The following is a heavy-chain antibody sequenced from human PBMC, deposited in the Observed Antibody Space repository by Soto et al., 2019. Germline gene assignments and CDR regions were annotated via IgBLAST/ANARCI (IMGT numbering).Heavy chain of an antibody. J-gene: IGHJ6*02. V-gene: IGHV1-8*01. CDR2: MNPNSGST. Sequence: DSVKCPGRASGYTFTSDDINWVRQATGQGREWMGWMNPNSGSTGYAQEFQGRVTMTRNTSISTAYMELSSLRSEDTAVYYGARCPAKYIAARRPHYCYYCGMDVWGQGSTVTVSS. CDR3: ARCPAKYIAARRPHYCYYCGMDV. CDR1: GYTFTSDD. D-gene: IGHD6-6*01.